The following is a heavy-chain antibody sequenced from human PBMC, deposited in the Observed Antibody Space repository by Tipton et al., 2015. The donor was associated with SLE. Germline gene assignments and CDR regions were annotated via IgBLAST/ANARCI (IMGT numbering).Heavy chain of an antibody. Sequence: SLRLSCAASGFTFSSYWMSWVRQAPGKGLEWVANIKQDGSEKYYVDSVKGRFTISRDNAKNSLYLQMNSLRAEDTALYYCAKDRTYEALYGMDVWGQGTTVTVSS. V-gene: IGHV3-7*03. J-gene: IGHJ6*02. CDR2: IKQDGSEK. CDR1: GFTFSSYW. CDR3: AKDRTYEALYGMDV. D-gene: IGHD5-12*01.